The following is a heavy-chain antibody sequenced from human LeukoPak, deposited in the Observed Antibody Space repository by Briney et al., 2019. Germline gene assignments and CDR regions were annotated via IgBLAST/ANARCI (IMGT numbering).Heavy chain of an antibody. CDR1: GYTFTGYY. V-gene: IGHV1-2*06. CDR3: ARGSIVGAGGPNGY. J-gene: IGHJ4*02. D-gene: IGHD1-26*01. Sequence: ASVKVSCKASGYTFTGYYIHWVRQAPGQGLEWMGRINPNSGGTDYAQKFQGRVTMTRDTSITTAYMELSRLISDDTAVYFCARGSIVGAGGPNGYWGQGTLVTVSS. CDR2: INPNSGGT.